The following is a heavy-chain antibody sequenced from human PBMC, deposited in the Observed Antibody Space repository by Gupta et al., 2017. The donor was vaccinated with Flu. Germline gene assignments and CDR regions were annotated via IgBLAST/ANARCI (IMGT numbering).Heavy chain of an antibody. Sequence: QVQLVESGGGVVQPGRSLRLSCAASGFTFSTYGMHWVRQAPGKGLEWVAVISDDGSLKYFADSVKGRFTISRDNSKNTLYWQMNSLRAEDTALYYCVALRGTHIASSGYWGQGTLVTVAS. CDR1: GFTFSTYG. J-gene: IGHJ4*02. D-gene: IGHD3-22*01. V-gene: IGHV3-30*03. CDR2: ISDDGSLK. CDR3: VALRGTHIASSGY.